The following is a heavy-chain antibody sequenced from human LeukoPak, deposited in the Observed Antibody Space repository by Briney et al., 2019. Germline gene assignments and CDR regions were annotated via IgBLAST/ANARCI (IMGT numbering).Heavy chain of an antibody. D-gene: IGHD2-15*01. V-gene: IGHV3-23*01. CDR3: AKGRGYCTGGSCYSDY. Sequence: GGSLRLSCTASGFTFSNYAMSWVRQAPGKGLEWVSTISGSDGSTYYADSVKGRFTISRDNSKNMLYLQMNSLRVEDTAIYYCAKGRGYCTGGSCYSDYWGQGTLVTVSS. J-gene: IGHJ4*02. CDR1: GFTFSNYA. CDR2: ISGSDGST.